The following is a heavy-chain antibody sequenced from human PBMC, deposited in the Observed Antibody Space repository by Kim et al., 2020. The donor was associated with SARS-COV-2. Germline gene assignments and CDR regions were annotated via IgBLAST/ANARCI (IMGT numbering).Heavy chain of an antibody. D-gene: IGHD2-15*01. Sequence: ASVKVSCKASGYIFTDYFMHWVRQAPGQGLEWMGRINPNSGGTKYAQKFQGRVTMTRDTSISTAYMELSSLRSDDTAVYYCARALRPCSGGTCYSELAYWGQGTLGTVSS. CDR1: GYIFTDYF. CDR3: ARALRPCSGGTCYSELAY. J-gene: IGHJ4*02. CDR2: INPNSGGT. V-gene: IGHV1-2*06.